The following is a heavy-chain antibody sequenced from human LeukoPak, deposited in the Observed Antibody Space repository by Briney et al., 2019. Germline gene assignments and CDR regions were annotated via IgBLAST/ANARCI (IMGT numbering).Heavy chain of an antibody. V-gene: IGHV4-61*02. J-gene: IGHJ3*02. D-gene: IGHD5-18*01. CDR2: IYTSGST. CDR1: GGSISSGSYY. CDR3: GGSAWIQLWLGAFDI. Sequence: PSKTLSFTCTVSGGSISSGSYYWSWIRQPAGKGLEWIGRIYTSGSTNYNPSLKSRVTMSVDTSKNQFSLKLSSVTAADTAVYYCGGSAWIQLWLGAFDIWGQGTMVTVSS.